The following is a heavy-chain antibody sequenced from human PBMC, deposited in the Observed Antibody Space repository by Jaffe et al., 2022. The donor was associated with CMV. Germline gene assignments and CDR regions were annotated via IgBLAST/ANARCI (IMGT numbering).Heavy chain of an antibody. J-gene: IGHJ5*02. V-gene: IGHV2-5*01. CDR1: GFSLSTSGVG. D-gene: IGHD3-22*01. Sequence: QITLKESGPTLVKPTQTLTLTCTFSGFSLSTSGVGVGWIRQPPGKALEWLALIYWNDDKRYSPSLKSRLTITKDTSKNQVVLTMTNMDPVDTATYYCAHRRLLRAPSSPYDSSGYKGENWFDPWGQGTLVTVSS. CDR3: AHRRLLRAPSSPYDSSGYKGENWFDP. CDR2: IYWNDDK.